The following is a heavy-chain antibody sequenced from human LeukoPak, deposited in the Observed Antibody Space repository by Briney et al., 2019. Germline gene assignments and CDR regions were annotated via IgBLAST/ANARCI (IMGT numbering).Heavy chain of an antibody. V-gene: IGHV5-51*01. CDR2: INPGDSET. CDR3: ARPGYRSRYFDY. CDR1: GYSFTSYW. D-gene: IGHD6-19*01. J-gene: IGHJ4*02. Sequence: GESLKISCKGSGYSFTSYWIGWVRQMPGKGLEWMGIINPGDSETKYSPSFQGQVTISADKSITTAYLQWSSRKASDTAMYYCARPGYRSRYFDYWGQGTLVTVSS.